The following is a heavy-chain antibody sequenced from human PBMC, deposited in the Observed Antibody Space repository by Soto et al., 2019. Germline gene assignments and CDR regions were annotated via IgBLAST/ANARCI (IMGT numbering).Heavy chain of an antibody. D-gene: IGHD2-15*01. Sequence: SVKVSCKASGYTFTSYGISWVRQAPGQGLEWMGWISAYNGNTNYAQKLQGRVTMTTDTSTSTAYMELRSLRSDDTAVYYCARSIVVVVAATHADYWGQGTLVTVSS. CDR2: ISAYNGNT. J-gene: IGHJ4*02. V-gene: IGHV1-18*01. CDR3: ARSIVVVVAATHADY. CDR1: GYTFTSYG.